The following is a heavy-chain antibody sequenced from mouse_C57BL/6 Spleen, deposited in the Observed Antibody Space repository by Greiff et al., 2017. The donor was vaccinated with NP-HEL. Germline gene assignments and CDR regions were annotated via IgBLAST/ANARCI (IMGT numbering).Heavy chain of an antibody. Sequence: EVQVVESGPGLVKPSQSLSLTCSVTGYSITSGYYWNWIRQFPGNKLEWMGYISYDGSNNYNPSLKNRISITRDTSKNQFFLKLNSVTTEDTATYYCARGGGRFDYWGQGTTLPVSS. CDR1: GYSITSGYY. CDR2: ISYDGSN. D-gene: IGHD1-1*01. V-gene: IGHV3-6*01. CDR3: ARGGGRFDY. J-gene: IGHJ2*01.